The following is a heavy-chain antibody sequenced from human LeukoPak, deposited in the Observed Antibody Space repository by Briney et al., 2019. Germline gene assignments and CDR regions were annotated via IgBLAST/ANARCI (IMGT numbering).Heavy chain of an antibody. J-gene: IGHJ4*02. Sequence: PGGSLRLSCAASGFTFSSYWMSWVRQAAGKGLEWVANIKQDGSEKYYVDSVKGRFTISRDNAKNSLYLQMNSLRAEDTAVYYCARSRWLQLIPYFDYWGQGTLVTVSS. CDR1: GFTFSSYW. D-gene: IGHD5-24*01. CDR2: IKQDGSEK. CDR3: ARSRWLQLIPYFDY. V-gene: IGHV3-7*04.